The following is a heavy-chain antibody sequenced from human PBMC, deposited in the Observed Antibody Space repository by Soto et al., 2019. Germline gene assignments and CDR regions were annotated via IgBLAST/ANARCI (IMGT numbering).Heavy chain of an antibody. CDR2: ISGSGSST. CDR3: AGKSYSNFDY. D-gene: IGHD4-4*01. Sequence: PGGSLRLSCAASGFTFSSYAMSWVRQAPGKGLEWVSAISGSGSSTYYADSVKGRFTISRDNSKNTLYLQMNSLRAEDTAVYYCAGKSYSNFDYWGQGTLVTVSS. CDR1: GFTFSSYA. V-gene: IGHV3-23*01. J-gene: IGHJ4*02.